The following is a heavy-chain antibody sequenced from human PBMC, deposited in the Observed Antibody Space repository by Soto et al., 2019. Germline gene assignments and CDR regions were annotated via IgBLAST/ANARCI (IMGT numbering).Heavy chain of an antibody. J-gene: IGHJ6*02. D-gene: IGHD2-8*01. V-gene: IGHV1-69*13. CDR2: VSPSFGTA. Sequence: VEVGCQAPGATLGRNAFFWVRVVPGQGLEWVGGVSPSFGTANYAQKFQGSVTITADESTSTAYMELSSLRSEDMAVYYCASYELGVMGKYYYHYSMDVWG. CDR1: GATLGRNA. CDR3: ASYELGVMGKYYYHYSMDV.